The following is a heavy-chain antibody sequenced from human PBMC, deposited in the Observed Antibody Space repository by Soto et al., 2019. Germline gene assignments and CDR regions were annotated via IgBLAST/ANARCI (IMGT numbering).Heavy chain of an antibody. D-gene: IGHD2-21*02. Sequence: QVQLQESGPRLVKPSGSLSLTCGVSGGTVASSHWWSWVRQSPGGGLEWIGNVYHTGDTNLNPSLQSRVTISVDKSNNQFALRLNSLTAADTAVYFCAREIVTAGGNNSFDPWGPGTLVTVSS. V-gene: IGHV4-4*02. CDR3: AREIVTAGGNNSFDP. CDR1: GGTVASSHW. J-gene: IGHJ5*02. CDR2: VYHTGDT.